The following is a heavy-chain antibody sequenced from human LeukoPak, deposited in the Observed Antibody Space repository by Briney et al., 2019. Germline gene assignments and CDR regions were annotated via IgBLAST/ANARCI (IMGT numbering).Heavy chain of an antibody. D-gene: IGHD2-15*01. V-gene: IGHV1-18*04. CDR3: TRDHCRGDNCPSFDY. J-gene: IGHJ4*02. Sequence: ASVKVSCKPSGYTFTSFGISWVRQAPGQGLEWMGWIGAYNGDTNYAQKFQGRVTMTTDTSTSTAYMDLRSLRSDDTAVYYCTRDHCRGDNCPSFDYWGQGTLATVSS. CDR2: IGAYNGDT. CDR1: GYTFTSFG.